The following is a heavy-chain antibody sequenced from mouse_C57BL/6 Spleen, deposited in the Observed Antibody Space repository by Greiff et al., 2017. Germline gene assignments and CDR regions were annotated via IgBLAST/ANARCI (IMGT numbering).Heavy chain of an antibody. J-gene: IGHJ3*01. CDR1: GFSLSTSGMG. Sequence: QVTLKVSGPGILQSSQTLSLTCSFSGFSLSTSGMGVSWIRQPSGKGLEWLAHIYWDDDKRYNPSLKSRLTISKDTSRNQIFLKSTSVDTADTATYYCARREGIYYDYDEGWFAYWGQGTLVTVSA. D-gene: IGHD2-4*01. CDR2: IYWDDDK. V-gene: IGHV8-12*01. CDR3: ARREGIYYDYDEGWFAY.